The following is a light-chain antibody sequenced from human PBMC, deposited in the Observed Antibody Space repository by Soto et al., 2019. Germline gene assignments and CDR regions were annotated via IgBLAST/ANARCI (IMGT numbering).Light chain of an antibody. J-gene: IGLJ1*01. Sequence: QSVLTQPGSVSGSPGQSVTISCTGTSSDVGGYNYVSWYQQHPGKAPKLMIYDVSKRPSGVPDRFSGSKSGNTASLTISGLQAEDEADYYCCSYAGSYVFGTGTKLTVL. CDR2: DVS. CDR3: CSYAGSYV. V-gene: IGLV2-11*01. CDR1: SSDVGGYNY.